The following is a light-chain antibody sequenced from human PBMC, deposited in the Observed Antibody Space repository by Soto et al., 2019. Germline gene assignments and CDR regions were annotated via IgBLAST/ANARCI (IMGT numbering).Light chain of an antibody. CDR2: GVS. V-gene: IGLV2-14*01. CDR1: SSDIGGYNY. J-gene: IGLJ2*01. CDR3: NSYRSSIIPVV. Sequence: QSALTQPASVSGSPGQSITISCTGTSSDIGGYNYVSWYQQHPGKAPKLMSYGVSNRPSGVSGRFFGSKSGNTASLTISGLQPEDEADYYCNSYRSSIIPVVFGGGTKLTVL.